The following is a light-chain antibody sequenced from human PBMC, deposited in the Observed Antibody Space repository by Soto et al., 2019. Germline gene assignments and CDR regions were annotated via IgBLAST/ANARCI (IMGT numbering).Light chain of an antibody. CDR2: GAS. Sequence: EIVLTQSPGTLSLSPGERATLPCRASQSVGNKLAWYQQRPAQAPRLLIYGASNRATGIPDRFSGSGSGTDFTLTISRLEPEDFALYYCQQYGNSLFTFGPGTKVDIK. CDR3: QQYGNSLFT. CDR1: QSVGNK. V-gene: IGKV3-20*01. J-gene: IGKJ3*01.